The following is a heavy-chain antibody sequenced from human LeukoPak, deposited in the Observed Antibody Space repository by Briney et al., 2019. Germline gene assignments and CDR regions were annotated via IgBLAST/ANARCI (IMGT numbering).Heavy chain of an antibody. CDR3: AKGHRPLTYSLVIDC. CDR2: ISWNSGSI. CDR1: GFTFDDYA. Sequence: GRSLRLSCAASGFTFDDYAMHWVRQAPGKGLEWVSGISWNSGSIGYADSVKGRFTISRDNAKNSLYLQMNSLGAEDTALYYCAKGHRPLTYSLVIDCWGQGTLVTVSS. V-gene: IGHV3-9*01. D-gene: IGHD2/OR15-2a*01. J-gene: IGHJ4*02.